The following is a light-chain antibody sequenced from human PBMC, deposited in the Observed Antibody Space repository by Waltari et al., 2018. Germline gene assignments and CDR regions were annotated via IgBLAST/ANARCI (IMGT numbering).Light chain of an antibody. Sequence: NFMLTQPHSVSESPGKTVTISCTRSSGSIASNYVPWYQQRPGSAPTTVIYEDNQRPSGVPDRFSGSIDSSSNSASLTISGLKTEDEADYYCQSYDSSIFYVFGTGTKVTVL. CDR2: EDN. CDR3: QSYDSSIFYV. V-gene: IGLV6-57*04. J-gene: IGLJ1*01. CDR1: SGSIASNY.